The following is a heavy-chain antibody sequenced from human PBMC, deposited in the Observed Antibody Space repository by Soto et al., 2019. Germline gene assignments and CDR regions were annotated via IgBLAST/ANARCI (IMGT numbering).Heavy chain of an antibody. CDR2: ISAYNDNT. CDR1: GYTFTSYV. J-gene: IGHJ6*02. V-gene: IGHV1-18*04. D-gene: IGHD2-15*01. Sequence: ASVKVSCKASGYTFTSYVISWVRQAPGQGLEWVGWISAYNDNTDYAQKLRGRVTMTTDTSTSTAYMELRSLRSDDTAVYYCARVVFYCSGGSCYSGQLDYYSMDVWGQGTTVTVSS. CDR3: ARVVFYCSGGSCYSGQLDYYSMDV.